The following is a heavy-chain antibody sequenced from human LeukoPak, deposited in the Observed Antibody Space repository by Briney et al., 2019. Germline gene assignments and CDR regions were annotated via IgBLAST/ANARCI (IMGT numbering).Heavy chain of an antibody. CDR3: ARGFLYYDFWSAPAFDI. CDR1: GGSISSGDYY. Sequence: PSQTLSLTCTVSGGSISSGDYYWSWIRQPPGKGLEWLGYIYYSGSTYYNPSLKSRVTISVDTSKNQFSLKLSSVTAADTAVYYCARGFLYYDFWSAPAFDIWGQGTMVTVSS. CDR2: IYYSGST. J-gene: IGHJ3*02. D-gene: IGHD3-3*01. V-gene: IGHV4-30-4*08.